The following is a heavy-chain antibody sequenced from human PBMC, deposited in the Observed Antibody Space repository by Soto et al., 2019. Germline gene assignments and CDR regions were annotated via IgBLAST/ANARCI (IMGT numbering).Heavy chain of an antibody. Sequence: SETLSLTCTVSGGSISSGDYYWSWIRQPPGEGLEWIGYIYYSGSTYYNPSLKSRVTISLDTSKNQFSLKLSSVTAADTAVYYFSRVGSSIAVQLSDYWGQGTLDTVSS. D-gene: IGHD6-6*01. CDR3: SRVGSSIAVQLSDY. J-gene: IGHJ4*02. CDR2: IYYSGST. V-gene: IGHV4-30-4*01. CDR1: GGSISSGDYY.